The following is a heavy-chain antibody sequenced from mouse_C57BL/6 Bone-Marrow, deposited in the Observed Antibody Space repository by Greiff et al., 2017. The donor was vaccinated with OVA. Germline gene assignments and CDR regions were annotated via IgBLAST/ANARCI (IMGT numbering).Heavy chain of an antibody. CDR1: GYTFTDYY. CDR2: IFPGRGST. J-gene: IGHJ3*01. V-gene: IGHV1-75*01. D-gene: IGHD2-1*01. CDR3: ARYIHYGNYAWFAY. Sequence: VQLQQSGPELVKPGASVKISCKASGYTFTDYYIHWVKQRPGQGLEWIGWIFPGRGSTYYNEKFKGKATLTVDKSSSTAYLLLSSLTSEDSTVYFCARYIHYGNYAWFAYWGQGTLVTVSA.